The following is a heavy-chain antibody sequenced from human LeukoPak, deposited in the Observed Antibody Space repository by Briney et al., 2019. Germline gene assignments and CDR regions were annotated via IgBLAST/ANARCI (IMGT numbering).Heavy chain of an antibody. Sequence: GGSLRLSCAASGFTFSSYSMNWVRQAPGKGLEWVSAISGSGGSTYYADSVKGRFTISRDNSKNTLYLQMNSLRAEDTAVYYCAKDTAYSSSSGPYYFDYWGQGTLVTVSS. D-gene: IGHD6-6*01. CDR2: ISGSGGST. J-gene: IGHJ4*02. CDR1: GFTFSSYS. V-gene: IGHV3-23*01. CDR3: AKDTAYSSSSGPYYFDY.